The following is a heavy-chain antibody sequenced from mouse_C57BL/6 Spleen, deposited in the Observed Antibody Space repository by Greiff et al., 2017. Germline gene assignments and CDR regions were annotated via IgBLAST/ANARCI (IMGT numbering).Heavy chain of an antibody. V-gene: IGHV1-53*01. CDR2: INPSNGGT. CDR3: ARSRGYDAWFAY. Sequence: VQLQQPGTELVKPGASVKLSCKASGYTFTSYWMHWVNQRPGQGLEWIGNINPSNGGTNYNEKFKSKATLTVDKSSSTAYMQLSSLTSEDSAVYYCARSRGYDAWFAYWGQGTLVTVSA. J-gene: IGHJ3*01. D-gene: IGHD2-2*01. CDR1: GYTFTSYW.